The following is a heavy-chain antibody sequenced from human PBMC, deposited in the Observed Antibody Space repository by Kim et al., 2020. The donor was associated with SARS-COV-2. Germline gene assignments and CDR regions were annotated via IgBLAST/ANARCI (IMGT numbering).Heavy chain of an antibody. CDR2: IYYSGST. CDR3: AREVLAAAGTPFYFDY. CDR1: GGSISSGGYY. J-gene: IGHJ4*02. V-gene: IGHV4-31*03. D-gene: IGHD6-13*01. Sequence: SETLSLTCTVSGGSISSGGYYWSWIRQHPGKGLEWIGYIYYSGSTYYNPSLKSRVTISVDTSKNQFSLKLSSVTAADTAVYYCAREVLAAAGTPFYFDYWGQGTLVTVSS.